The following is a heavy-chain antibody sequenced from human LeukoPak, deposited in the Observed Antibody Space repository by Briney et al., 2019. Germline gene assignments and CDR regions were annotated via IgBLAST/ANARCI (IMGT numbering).Heavy chain of an antibody. CDR3: ARGGLYYDSSGYFGY. V-gene: IGHV3-30*04. CDR2: ISYDGSNK. D-gene: IGHD3-22*01. CDR1: GFTFSSYA. J-gene: IGHJ4*02. Sequence: PGGSLRLSCAASGFTFSSYAMHWVRQAPGKGLEWVAVISYDGSNKYYADSVKGRFTISRDNSKNTLYLQMNSLRAEDTAVYYCARGGLYYDSSGYFGYWGQGTLVTVSS.